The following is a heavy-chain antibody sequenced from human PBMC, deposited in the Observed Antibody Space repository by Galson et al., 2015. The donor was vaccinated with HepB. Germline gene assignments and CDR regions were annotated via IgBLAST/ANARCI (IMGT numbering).Heavy chain of an antibody. V-gene: IGHV3-66*02. J-gene: IGHJ4*02. Sequence: PLRLACVASGFTVSSNYMSWVRQAPGEGLEWVSVIYSGGSTYYADSVKGRFTISRDNSKNTLYLQMNSLRAEDTAVYYCAASSWIQLWDVDYWGQGTLVTVSP. CDR1: GFTVSSNY. D-gene: IGHD5-18*01. CDR2: IYSGGST. CDR3: AASSWIQLWDVDY.